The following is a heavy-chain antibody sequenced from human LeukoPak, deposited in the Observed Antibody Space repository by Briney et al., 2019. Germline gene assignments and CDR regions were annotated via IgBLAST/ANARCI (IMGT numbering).Heavy chain of an antibody. V-gene: IGHV3-21*01. CDR3: ARGRVGQWLVDAFDI. D-gene: IGHD6-19*01. CDR1: GFTFSSYS. Sequence: PGGSLRLSCAASGFTFSSYSMNWVRQAPGKGLEWVSSISSSSSYIYYADSVKGRFTISRNNAKNSLNLQVNSLRAEDTAVYYCARGRVGQWLVDAFDIWGQGTMVTVSS. CDR2: ISSSSSYI. J-gene: IGHJ3*02.